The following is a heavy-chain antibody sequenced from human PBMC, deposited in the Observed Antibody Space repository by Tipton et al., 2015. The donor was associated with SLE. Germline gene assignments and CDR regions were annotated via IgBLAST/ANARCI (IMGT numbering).Heavy chain of an antibody. Sequence: LRLSCTVSGDSISRSAYYWGWIRQPPGKGLEWIGSMYYSGSTYYNPSLKSRVTISVDTSKNQFSLKLSSVTAADTAVYYCARHGINSGWLGAFDIWGQGTMATVSS. CDR2: MYYSGST. CDR1: GDSISRSAYY. D-gene: IGHD6-19*01. CDR3: ARHGINSGWLGAFDI. V-gene: IGHV4-39*01. J-gene: IGHJ3*02.